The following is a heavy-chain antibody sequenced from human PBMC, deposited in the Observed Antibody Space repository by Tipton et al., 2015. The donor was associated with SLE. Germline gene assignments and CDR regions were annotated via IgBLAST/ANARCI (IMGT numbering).Heavy chain of an antibody. J-gene: IGHJ3*02. CDR2: IYYSGST. Sequence: TLSLTCTVSGGSISSYYWSWIRQPPGKGLEWIGYIYYSGSTNYNPSLKSRVTISVDTSKNQFSLKLSSVTAADTAAYYCARQYYDILTGYQGAFDIWGQGTMVTVSS. D-gene: IGHD3-9*01. CDR1: GGSISSYY. V-gene: IGHV4-59*08. CDR3: ARQYYDILTGYQGAFDI.